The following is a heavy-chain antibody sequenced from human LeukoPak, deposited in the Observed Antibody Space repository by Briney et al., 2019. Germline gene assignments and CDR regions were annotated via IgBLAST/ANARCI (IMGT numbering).Heavy chain of an antibody. CDR2: MNPNSGNT. V-gene: IGHV1-8*01. Sequence: GASVKVSCKASGYTFTSYDINWVRQATGQGLEWMGWMNPNSGNTGYAQKFRGRVTMTRNTSISTAYMELSSLRSEDTAVYYCASRSITANWFDPWGQGTLVTVSS. CDR1: GYTFTSYD. D-gene: IGHD2-21*02. J-gene: IGHJ5*02. CDR3: ASRSITANWFDP.